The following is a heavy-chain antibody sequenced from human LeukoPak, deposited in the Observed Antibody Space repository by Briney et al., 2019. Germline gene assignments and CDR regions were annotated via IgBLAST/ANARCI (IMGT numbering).Heavy chain of an antibody. V-gene: IGHV1-8*03. Sequence: ASVKVSCKASGYTFTSYDINWVRQATGQGLEWMGWMNPNSGNTGYAQKFQGRVTITRNTSISTAYMELSSLRSEDTAVYYCARALWFGELLPNNWFDPWGQGTLVTVSS. CDR1: GYTFTSYD. J-gene: IGHJ5*02. CDR2: MNPNSGNT. D-gene: IGHD3-10*01. CDR3: ARALWFGELLPNNWFDP.